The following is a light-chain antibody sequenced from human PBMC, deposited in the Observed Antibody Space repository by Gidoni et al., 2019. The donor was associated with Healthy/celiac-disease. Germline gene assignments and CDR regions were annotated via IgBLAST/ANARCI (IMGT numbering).Light chain of an antibody. CDR2: GAS. CDR1: QSVRSSY. J-gene: IGKJ5*01. V-gene: IGKV3-20*01. CDR3: QQYGSSPFT. Sequence: ELVLTQSPGTLSLSPGERATLSCRASQSVRSSYLAWYQQKPGQAPMLLIYGASSRATGIPDRFSGSGSGTDFTLTISRLEPEDFAVYYCQQYGSSPFTFGQGTRLEIK.